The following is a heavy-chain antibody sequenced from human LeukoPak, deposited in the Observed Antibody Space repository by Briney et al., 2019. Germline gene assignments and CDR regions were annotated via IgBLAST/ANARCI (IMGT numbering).Heavy chain of an antibody. V-gene: IGHV3-23*01. J-gene: IGHJ4*02. D-gene: IGHD2-2*01. Sequence: GGSLRLSCAASGFTFSSYAMSWVRQAPGKGLEWVSAISGSGGSTYYADSVKGRFTISRDNSKNTLYLQMNSLRAEDTAVYYCAKLERYCSSTSCSTYLDYWGQGTLVTVSS. CDR2: ISGSGGST. CDR3: AKLERYCSSTSCSTYLDY. CDR1: GFTFSSYA.